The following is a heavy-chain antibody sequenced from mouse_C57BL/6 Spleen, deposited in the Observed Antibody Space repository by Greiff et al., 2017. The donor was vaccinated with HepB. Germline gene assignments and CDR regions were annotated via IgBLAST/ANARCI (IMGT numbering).Heavy chain of an antibody. J-gene: IGHJ4*01. D-gene: IGHD2-4*01. Sequence: VQLQGSGAELARPGASVKLSCKASGYTFTSYGISWVKQRTGQGLEWIGEIYPRSGNTYYNEKFKGKATLTADKSSSTAYMELRSLTSEDSAVYFCARYDDSYHYAMDSWGQGTSVTVSS. CDR1: GYTFTSYG. CDR3: ARYDDSYHYAMDS. V-gene: IGHV1-81*01. CDR2: IYPRSGNT.